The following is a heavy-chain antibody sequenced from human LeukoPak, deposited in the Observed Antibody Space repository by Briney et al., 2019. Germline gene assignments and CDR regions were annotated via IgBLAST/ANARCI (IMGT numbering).Heavy chain of an antibody. J-gene: IGHJ4*02. Sequence: ASVKVSCKASGGTFSSYAISRVRQAPGQGLEWMGRIIPIFGTANYAQKFQGRVTITTDESTSTAYMELSSLRSEDTAVYYCARDMDYYDSRFFDYWGQGTLVTVSS. CDR3: ARDMDYYDSRFFDY. CDR1: GGTFSSYA. D-gene: IGHD3-22*01. CDR2: IIPIFGTA. V-gene: IGHV1-69*05.